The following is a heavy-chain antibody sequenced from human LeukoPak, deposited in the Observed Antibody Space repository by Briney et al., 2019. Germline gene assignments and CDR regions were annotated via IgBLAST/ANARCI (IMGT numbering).Heavy chain of an antibody. CDR1: GFTFSSYE. CDR2: ISSSGSTI. CDR3: ARDGRWIGYYDGSSPV. D-gene: IGHD3-22*01. V-gene: IGHV3-48*03. Sequence: HPGGSLRLSCAASGFTFSSYEMNWVRQAPGKGLEWVSYISSSGSTIYYADSVRGRFTISRDNAKNSLYLQMNSLRAEDTAVYYCARDGRWIGYYDGSSPVWGQGTLVTVSS. J-gene: IGHJ4*02.